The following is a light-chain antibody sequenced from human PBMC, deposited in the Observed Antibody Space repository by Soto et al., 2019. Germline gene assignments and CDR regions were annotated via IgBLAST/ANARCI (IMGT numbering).Light chain of an antibody. CDR1: QGMSTY. CDR2: SAS. J-gene: IGKJ4*01. V-gene: IGKV1-9*01. Sequence: DIQLTQSPSFLSASVGDTVTITCRASQGMSTYLAWYQQKPGKVPKLLIRSASTLQSGVPPRFSGGGSGTEFTVSLSTLQPDDSGICYCQRLNGSQLAFGGGTKVEIK. CDR3: QRLNGSQLA.